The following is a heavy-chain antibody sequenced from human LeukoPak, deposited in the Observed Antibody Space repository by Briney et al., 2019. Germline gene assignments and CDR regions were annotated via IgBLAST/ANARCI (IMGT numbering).Heavy chain of an antibody. Sequence: GASVKVSCKASGYTFTSYGISWVRQAPGQGLEWMGWISAYNGNTNYAQKLQGRVTMTTDTSTSTAYMELRSLRSDDTAVYYCARYATKWELLPGGLGYFDYWGQGTLVTVSS. CDR2: ISAYNGNT. CDR1: GYTFTSYG. CDR3: ARYATKWELLPGGLGYFDY. D-gene: IGHD1-26*01. J-gene: IGHJ4*02. V-gene: IGHV1-18*01.